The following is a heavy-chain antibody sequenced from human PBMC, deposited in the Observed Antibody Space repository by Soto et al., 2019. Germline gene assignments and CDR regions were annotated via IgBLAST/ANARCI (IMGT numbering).Heavy chain of an antibody. D-gene: IGHD6-13*01. J-gene: IGHJ6*02. CDR1: GYSLTSYW. V-gene: IGHV5-51*01. Sequence: PGESLKISCKGSGYSLTSYWIGWVRQMPGKGLEWMGIIYPGDSDTRYGPSFQGQVTISADKSISTAYLQWSSLKASDTAMYYCARTSAAGKYYYGMDVWGQGTTVTVS. CDR2: IYPGDSDT. CDR3: ARTSAAGKYYYGMDV.